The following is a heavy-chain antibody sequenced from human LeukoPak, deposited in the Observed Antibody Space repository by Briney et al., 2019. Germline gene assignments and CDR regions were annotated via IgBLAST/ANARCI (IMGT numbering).Heavy chain of an antibody. CDR3: VKDPGVVILPWGH. D-gene: IGHD4-23*01. CDR1: GFTFSSYA. CDR2: LSRSGDNT. J-gene: IGHJ4*02. Sequence: GGSLRLSCAASGFTFSSYAMSWVRQAPGKGLEWVSALSRSGDNTYCADSVKGRFTISRDNSRSTLYLQMNSLRVEDTAVYYCVKDPGVVILPWGHWGQGTLVTVSS. V-gene: IGHV3-23*01.